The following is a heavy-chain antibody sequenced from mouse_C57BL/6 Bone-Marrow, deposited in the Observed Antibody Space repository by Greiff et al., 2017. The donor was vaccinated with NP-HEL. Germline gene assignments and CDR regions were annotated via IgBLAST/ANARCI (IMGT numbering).Heavy chain of an antibody. Sequence: EVQGVESGGGLVQPGGSLKLSCAASGFTFSDYGMAWVRQAPRQGPEWVAFISNLAYSIYYADTVTGRFTFTRENDKTTLYLEMSSLRSEDTDMYYYERDEDDCYYHYYAMDYWGQGTSVTVSS. CDR1: GFTFSDYG. V-gene: IGHV5-15*01. J-gene: IGHJ4*01. CDR3: ERDEDDCYYHYYAMDY. CDR2: ISNLAYSI. D-gene: IGHD2-3*01.